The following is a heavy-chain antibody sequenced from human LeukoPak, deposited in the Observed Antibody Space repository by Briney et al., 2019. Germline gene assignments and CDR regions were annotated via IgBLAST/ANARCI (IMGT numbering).Heavy chain of an antibody. D-gene: IGHD3-22*01. CDR2: IYTGGNT. CDR3: ARGDDSGYYDYFDY. Sequence: GGSLRLSCAASGFTVDSNYLSWVHQAPGKGLEWVSTIYTGGNTYYAASVKGRFTISRDFSKNTVFLHMNSPRAEDTAMYYCARGDDSGYYDYFDYWGQGALVTVSS. V-gene: IGHV3-53*01. J-gene: IGHJ4*02. CDR1: GFTVDSNY.